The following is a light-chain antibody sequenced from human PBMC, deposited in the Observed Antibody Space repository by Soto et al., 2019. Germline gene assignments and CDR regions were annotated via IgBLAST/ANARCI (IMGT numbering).Light chain of an antibody. CDR1: SSNIGADFD. Sequence: QSVLTQPPSVSGAPGQRVTISCTGSSSNIGADFDVHWYQQLPGTAPKLLIYGNVYRPSGVPDRFSGSKSDTSASLAITGLQAEDEADYYCQSYDSGQIVIFGGGTKLTVL. CDR2: GNV. CDR3: QSYDSGQIVI. J-gene: IGLJ2*01. V-gene: IGLV1-40*01.